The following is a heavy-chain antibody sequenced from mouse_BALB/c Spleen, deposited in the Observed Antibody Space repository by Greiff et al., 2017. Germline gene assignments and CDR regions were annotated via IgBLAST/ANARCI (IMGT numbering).Heavy chain of an antibody. J-gene: IGHJ4*01. V-gene: IGHV1-14*01. D-gene: IGHD2-3*01. CDR2: INPYNDGT. Sequence: VQLKESGPELVKPGASVKMSCKASGYTFTSYVMHWVKQKPGQGLEWTGYINPYNDGTKYNEKFKGKATLTSDKSSSTAYMELSSLTSEDSAVYYCAPYDGYSAMDYWGQGTSVTVSS. CDR1: GYTFTSYV. CDR3: APYDGYSAMDY.